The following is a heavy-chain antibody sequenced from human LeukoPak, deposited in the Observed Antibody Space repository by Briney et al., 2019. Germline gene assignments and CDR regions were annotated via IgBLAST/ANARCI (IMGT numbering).Heavy chain of an antibody. Sequence: ASVKVSLKCSVYTFTIYGISWVRQATGQGLEWMVWIIAYNGNTSYAQKLQCRGTRITDTSTSTTDMELRILRSDDAAVYYCARWDKAMAMGDYWGQGTLVTVSS. CDR3: ARWDKAMAMGDY. D-gene: IGHD5-18*01. J-gene: IGHJ4*02. CDR1: VYTFTIYG. CDR2: IIAYNGNT. V-gene: IGHV1-18*01.